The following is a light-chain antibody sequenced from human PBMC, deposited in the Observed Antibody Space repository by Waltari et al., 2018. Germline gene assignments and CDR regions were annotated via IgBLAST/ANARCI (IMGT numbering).Light chain of an antibody. CDR1: SSDVGGYNY. CDR2: DVS. CDR3: SSYTSSSTPEVV. Sequence: QSALTQPASVSGSPGQSITISCTGTSSDVGGYNYVPWFQQHPGKAPKLMIYDVSNRPSGVSNRFSGSKSGNTASLTISGLQAEDEADYYCSSYTSSSTPEVVFGGGTKLTVL. V-gene: IGLV2-14*01. J-gene: IGLJ2*01.